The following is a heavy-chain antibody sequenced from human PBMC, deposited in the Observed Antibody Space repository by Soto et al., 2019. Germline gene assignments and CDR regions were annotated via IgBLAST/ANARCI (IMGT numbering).Heavy chain of an antibody. V-gene: IGHV3-30-3*01. CDR1: GFTFSSYA. CDR3: ARDRWAAAGPTTNRFDP. Sequence: QVQLVESGGGVVQPGRSLRLSCAASGFTFSSYAMHWVRQAPGKGLEWVAVISYDGSNKYYADSVKGRFTISRDNSKNTLYLQMNSLRAEVTAVYYCARDRWAAAGPTTNRFDPWGQGTLVTVSS. CDR2: ISYDGSNK. D-gene: IGHD6-13*01. J-gene: IGHJ5*02.